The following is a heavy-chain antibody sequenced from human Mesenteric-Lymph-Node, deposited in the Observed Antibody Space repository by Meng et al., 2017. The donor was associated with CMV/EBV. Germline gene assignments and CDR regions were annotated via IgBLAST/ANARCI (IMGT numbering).Heavy chain of an antibody. Sequence: YDGSFSGYYWSWIRQPPGKGLEWIGEINHSGSTNYNPSLKSRVTISVDTSKNQFSLKLSSVTAADTAVYYCARSYDFWSGHLGWFDPWGQGTLVTVSS. CDR3: ARSYDFWSGHLGWFDP. CDR2: INHSGST. J-gene: IGHJ5*02. V-gene: IGHV4-34*01. D-gene: IGHD3-3*01. CDR1: DGSFSGYY.